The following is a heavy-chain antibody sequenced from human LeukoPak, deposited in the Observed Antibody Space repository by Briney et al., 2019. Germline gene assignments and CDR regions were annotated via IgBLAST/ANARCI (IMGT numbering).Heavy chain of an antibody. J-gene: IGHJ4*02. CDR1: VHSLSSYY. V-gene: IGHV4-59*01. CDR2: IYYSGST. Sequence: SETLSLTCTVWVHSLSSYYWRWLRQPPGKGLEWLGYIYYSGSTNYNPSLKSRVTISVDTYKNQFSLKLSSVTAADTAVYYCARGGETHYFDYWGQGTLVTVSS. D-gene: IGHD2-15*01. CDR3: ARGGETHYFDY.